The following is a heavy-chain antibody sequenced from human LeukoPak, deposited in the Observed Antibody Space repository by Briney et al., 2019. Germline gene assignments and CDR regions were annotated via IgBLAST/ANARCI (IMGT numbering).Heavy chain of an antibody. D-gene: IGHD6-13*01. CDR1: GFTFSSYW. J-gene: IGHJ3*02. Sequence: AGSLRLSCAASGFTFSSYWMHWVRQAPGKGLVWVSRINSDGSGTNHADAVKGRFTISRDNDKNTLHLQMNSLRAEDTAVYYCARISSYAFDIWGQGTRVTVSS. CDR2: INSDGSGT. V-gene: IGHV3-74*01. CDR3: ARISSYAFDI.